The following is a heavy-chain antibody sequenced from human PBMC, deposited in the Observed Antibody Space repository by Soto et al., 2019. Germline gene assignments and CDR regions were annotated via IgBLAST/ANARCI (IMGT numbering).Heavy chain of an antibody. D-gene: IGHD3-10*01. CDR3: ARHNYGSGSTYFDY. J-gene: IGHJ4*02. CDR2: IYYSGST. V-gene: IGHV4-59*08. Sequence: QVQLQESGPGLVKPSETLSLTCTVSGGSISSYYWSWIRQPPGKGLEWIGYIYYSGSTNYNPSLKTRVTXXVXTXTNQCSLKLNSMTAADTAVYYCARHNYGSGSTYFDYWGQGTLVTVSS. CDR1: GGSISSYY.